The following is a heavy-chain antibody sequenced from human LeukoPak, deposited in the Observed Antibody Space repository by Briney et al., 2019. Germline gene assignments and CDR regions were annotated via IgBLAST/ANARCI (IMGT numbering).Heavy chain of an antibody. D-gene: IGHD6-19*01. CDR2: ISKSGGST. V-gene: IGHV3-64*04. Sequence: GGSLRLSCSASGFTFSNYAAHWVRQAPGKGLEYVSAISKSGGSTYYGDSVKGRFTISRDNSKNTLSLQMNSLRAEDTALYYCARPLGSGWYYFDYWGQGTLVTVSS. CDR3: ARPLGSGWYYFDY. J-gene: IGHJ4*02. CDR1: GFTFSNYA.